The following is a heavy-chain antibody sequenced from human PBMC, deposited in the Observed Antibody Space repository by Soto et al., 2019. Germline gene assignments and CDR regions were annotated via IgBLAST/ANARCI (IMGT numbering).Heavy chain of an antibody. Sequence: EVQLLESGGGLVQPGESLRLSCAASGFTFSSYAMSWVRQAPGKGLEWVSVISGSDDSTYSADSVKGRFTTSRDNSKNTLYLQMNSQRAEDTAVNYCAKRSSSSTFDYWGQGTLVTVSS. CDR3: AKRSSSSTFDY. J-gene: IGHJ4*02. D-gene: IGHD6-6*01. CDR2: ISGSDDST. V-gene: IGHV3-23*01. CDR1: GFTFSSYA.